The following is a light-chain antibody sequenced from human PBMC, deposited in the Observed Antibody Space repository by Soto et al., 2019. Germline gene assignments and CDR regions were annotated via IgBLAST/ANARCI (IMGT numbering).Light chain of an antibody. CDR2: DAS. J-gene: IGKJ4*01. V-gene: IGKV1-33*01. Sequence: DIQMTQSPSSLSASLRDRVTITCQASQDISNYLNWYQEKPGKAPKLLIYDASNLETGVPSRFSGSGSGTDFTFTISSLQPEDIATYYCQHYDNLSLTFGGGTKVEIK. CDR1: QDISNY. CDR3: QHYDNLSLT.